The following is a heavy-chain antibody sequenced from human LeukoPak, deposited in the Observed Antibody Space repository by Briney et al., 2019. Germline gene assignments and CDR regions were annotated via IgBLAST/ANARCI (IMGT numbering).Heavy chain of an antibody. CDR3: ARDFRWFDP. CDR2: TYYRSKWYS. J-gene: IGHJ5*02. V-gene: IGHV6-1*01. Sequence: SQTLSLTCAISGDSLSSTNVAWNWIRQSPSRGLQWLGRTYYRSKWYSEYALSVKSRMTITPDTSKNHFSLQLTSVTPDYTAVYYCARDFRWFDPWGQGILVTVSS. CDR1: GDSLSSTNVA.